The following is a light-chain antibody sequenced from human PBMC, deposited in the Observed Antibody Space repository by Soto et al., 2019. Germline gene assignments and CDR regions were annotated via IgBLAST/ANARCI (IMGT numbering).Light chain of an antibody. CDR3: QSYDPCLSGSV. V-gene: IGLV1-40*01. Sequence: QSVLTQPPSVSGAPGQRVTISCTGSSSNIGAGYHVHWYRHTPGTAPKVLIYGNTNRPSGVPDRFSGSRSGSSASLAITGLQAEYDGDYYCQSYDPCLSGSVFGGGTKRTVL. J-gene: IGLJ2*01. CDR1: SSNIGAGYH. CDR2: GNT.